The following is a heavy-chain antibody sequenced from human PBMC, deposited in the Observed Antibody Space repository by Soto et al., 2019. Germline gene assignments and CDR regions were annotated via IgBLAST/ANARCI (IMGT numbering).Heavy chain of an antibody. J-gene: IGHJ3*02. CDR3: AREGRDIVVVVAASDAFDI. CDR1: GFTFSSYG. CDR2: IWYDGRNK. D-gene: IGHD2-15*01. Sequence: QVQLVESGGGVVQPGRSLRLSCAASGFTFSSYGMHWVRQAPGKGLEWVAVIWYDGRNKYYADSVKGRFTISRDNSKNTLYLQMNSLRAEDTAVYYCAREGRDIVVVVAASDAFDIWGQGTMVTVSS. V-gene: IGHV3-33*01.